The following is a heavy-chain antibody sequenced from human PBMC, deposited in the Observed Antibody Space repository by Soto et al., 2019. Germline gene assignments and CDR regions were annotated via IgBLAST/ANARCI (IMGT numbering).Heavy chain of an antibody. J-gene: IGHJ4*02. CDR1: GFTFTRYS. CDR3: ARESEDLTSNFDY. Sequence: VQLVQSGAEVKKPGGSLRLSCAASGFTFTRYSMNWVRQAPGKGLEWVSSISSTTNYIYYGDSMKGRFTISRDNAKNSLYLEMNSLRAEDTAVYYCARESEDLTSNFDYWGQGTLVTVSS. CDR2: ISSTTNYI. V-gene: IGHV3-21*06.